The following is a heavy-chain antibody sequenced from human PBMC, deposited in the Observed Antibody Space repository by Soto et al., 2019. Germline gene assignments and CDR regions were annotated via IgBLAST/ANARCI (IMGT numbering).Heavy chain of an antibody. CDR2: IYHSGST. V-gene: IGHV4-31*03. J-gene: IGHJ4*02. D-gene: IGHD3-10*01. CDR1: GASISSGYY. CDR3: ARSRGVSGSSFDY. Sequence: QVQLQESGPGLVKPSQTLSLTCSVSGASISSGYYWTWIRQHPGNGLEWIGYIYHSGSTFYNPSLKSRVTISLATSKIQFSLKVTSVTAADTAVYYCARSRGVSGSSFDYWGQGTLVTVSS.